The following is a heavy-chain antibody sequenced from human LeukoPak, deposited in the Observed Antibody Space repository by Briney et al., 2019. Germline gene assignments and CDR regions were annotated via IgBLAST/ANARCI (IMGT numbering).Heavy chain of an antibody. CDR3: AREDRGKHSGSYSH. J-gene: IGHJ4*02. D-gene: IGHD1-26*01. CDR1: GFTFSSYA. Sequence: GGSLRLSCAASGFTFSSYAMSWVRQAPGKGLEWVANIKQDGSEKYYVDSVKGRFTISRDNAKNSLYLQMNSLRAEDTAVYYCAREDRGKHSGSYSHWGQGTLVTVSS. CDR2: IKQDGSEK. V-gene: IGHV3-7*01.